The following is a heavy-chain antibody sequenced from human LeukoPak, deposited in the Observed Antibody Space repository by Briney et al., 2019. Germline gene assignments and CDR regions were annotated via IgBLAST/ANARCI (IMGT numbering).Heavy chain of an antibody. Sequence: GASVKVSCKASGYTFTSYDINRVRQATGQGLEWMGWMNPNSGNTGYAQEFQGRVTMTRNTSIGTAYMELSSLRSEDTAVYYCARGRPAAFDIWGQGTMVTVSS. CDR2: MNPNSGNT. J-gene: IGHJ3*02. V-gene: IGHV1-8*01. CDR1: GYTFTSYD. CDR3: ARGRPAAFDI.